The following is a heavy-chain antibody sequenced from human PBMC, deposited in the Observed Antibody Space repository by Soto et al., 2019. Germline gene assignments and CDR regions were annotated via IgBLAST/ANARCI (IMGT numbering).Heavy chain of an antibody. Sequence: EVQLLESGGGLVQPGGSLRLSCAASGFTFSSYAMSWVRQAPGKGLEWVSAISGSGGSTYYADTVKGRFTISRDNSKNMLYLQMNSLRAEDTAVYYCAKDFLPHVVHDAFDIWGQGTMVTVSS. V-gene: IGHV3-23*01. CDR1: GFTFSSYA. J-gene: IGHJ3*02. CDR2: ISGSGGST. CDR3: AKDFLPHVVHDAFDI.